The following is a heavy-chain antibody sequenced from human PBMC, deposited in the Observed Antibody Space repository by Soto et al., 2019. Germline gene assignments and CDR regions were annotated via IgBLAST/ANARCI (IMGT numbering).Heavy chain of an antibody. Sequence: GESLKISCQGSGYSFASYWIGWVRQMPGKDLEWMGITYPGDSDTRYSPSFQGQVTISADKSLRTAYLQWTSLKASDTALYYCARTRSFTLGFYYDGMDVWGQGXTVTVSS. V-gene: IGHV5-51*01. CDR2: TYPGDSDT. J-gene: IGHJ6*02. CDR1: GYSFASYW. CDR3: ARTRSFTLGFYYDGMDV. D-gene: IGHD6-6*01.